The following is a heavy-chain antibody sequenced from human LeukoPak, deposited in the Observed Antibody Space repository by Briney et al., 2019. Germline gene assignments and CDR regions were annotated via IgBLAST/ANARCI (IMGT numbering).Heavy chain of an antibody. CDR1: GFTFSTYA. Sequence: GGSLRLSCAASGFTFSTYAVNWVRQAPGKGLEWVSAISTSGGRTYYADSVKGRFTISRDNSKNTLYLQMNGLRGEDTAVYFCAIGRDGYNLPEASHIWGQGTMVTVSS. D-gene: IGHD5-24*01. J-gene: IGHJ3*02. CDR3: AIGRDGYNLPEASHI. V-gene: IGHV3-23*01. CDR2: ISTSGGRT.